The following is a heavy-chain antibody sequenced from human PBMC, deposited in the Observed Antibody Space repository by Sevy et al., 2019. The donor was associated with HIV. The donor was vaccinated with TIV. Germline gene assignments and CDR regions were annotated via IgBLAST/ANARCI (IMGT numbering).Heavy chain of an antibody. CDR3: AVITIVGVVTDNWFDP. CDR1: GGSISSSSYY. CDR2: IDYSGST. Sequence: SETLSLTCTVSGGSISSSSYYWGWIRQPPGKGLEWIGSIDYSGSTYYNPSLKSRVTISVDTSKNQVSLKLSSVTAADTAVYYCAVITIVGVVTDNWFDPWGQGTRVTVSS. D-gene: IGHD3-3*01. V-gene: IGHV4-39*01. J-gene: IGHJ5*02.